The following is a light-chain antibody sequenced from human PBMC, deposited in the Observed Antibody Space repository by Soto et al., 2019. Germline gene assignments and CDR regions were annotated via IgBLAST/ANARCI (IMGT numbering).Light chain of an antibody. CDR1: SGSIASNY. CDR2: EDN. Sequence: NFILTQPHSVSESPGKTVTISCTRSSGSIASNYVQWYQQRPGSAPTTVIYEDNQRPSGVPDRFSGSIDSSSNSASLTISGLKTEDEADYYCQSYDSSNSYVVFGGGTKLTVL. V-gene: IGLV6-57*04. CDR3: QSYDSSNSYVV. J-gene: IGLJ2*01.